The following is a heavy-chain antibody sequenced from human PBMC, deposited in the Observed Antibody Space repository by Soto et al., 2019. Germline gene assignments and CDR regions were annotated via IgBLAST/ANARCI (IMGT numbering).Heavy chain of an antibody. Sequence: PGGSLRLSCTGSGFHFDYFAINWARQEAGKGLEWVGLISNHSYQETTECAAAVKGRFTIPRDTSNGICYLQMKSLNIEDSAVYSWSGAEGPDTAYFSRYCGQGTPGTV. CDR1: GFHFDYFA. J-gene: IGHJ4*02. CDR2: ISNHSYQETT. V-gene: IGHV3-49*04. CDR3: SGAEGPDTAYFSRY. D-gene: IGHD3-3*01.